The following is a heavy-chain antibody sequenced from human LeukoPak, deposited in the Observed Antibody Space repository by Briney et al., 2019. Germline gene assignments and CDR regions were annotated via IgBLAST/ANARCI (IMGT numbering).Heavy chain of an antibody. CDR1: AGSITNDNYY. CDR2: IYHSGST. D-gene: IGHD3-3*01. Sequence: PSETLSLTCTVSAGSITNDNYYWSWIRQPPGKGLEWIGYIYHSGSTYYNPSLKSRVTISVDRSKNQFSLKLSSVTAADTAVYYCARGESEYDFWSGYYYFDYWGQGTLVTVSS. CDR3: ARGESEYDFWSGYYYFDY. J-gene: IGHJ4*02. V-gene: IGHV4-30-2*01.